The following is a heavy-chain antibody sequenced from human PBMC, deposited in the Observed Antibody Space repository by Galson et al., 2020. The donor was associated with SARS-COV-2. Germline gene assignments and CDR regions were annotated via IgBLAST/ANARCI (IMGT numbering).Heavy chain of an antibody. V-gene: IGHV1-24*01. D-gene: IGHD3-10*01. J-gene: IGHJ6*02. CDR1: GYTITELS. Sequence: ASVKVSCKVSGYTITELSMHWVRQAPGKGLEWMGGFDPEDGETIYAQKFQGRVTMTEDTSTDTAYMELSSLRSEDTAVYYCATGPAIAYYGSGNYYYGMDVWGQGTTVTVSS. CDR3: ATGPAIAYYGSGNYYYGMDV. CDR2: FDPEDGET.